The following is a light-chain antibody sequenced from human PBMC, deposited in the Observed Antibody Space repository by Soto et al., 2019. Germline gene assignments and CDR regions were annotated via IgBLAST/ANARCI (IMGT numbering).Light chain of an antibody. CDR1: QGISSY. Sequence: IQLTQSPSSLSASVGDRVTITCRASQGISSYLAWYQQKPGKAPKLLIYAASTLQSGVPSSLSGSGSGTDFTLTISSLQPEDFATYYCQQLNTYPRTFGQGTKLEIK. CDR3: QQLNTYPRT. CDR2: AAS. J-gene: IGKJ2*02. V-gene: IGKV1-9*01.